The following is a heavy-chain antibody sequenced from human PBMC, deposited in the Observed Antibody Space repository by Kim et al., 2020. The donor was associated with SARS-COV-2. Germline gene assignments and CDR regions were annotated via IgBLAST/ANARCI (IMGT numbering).Heavy chain of an antibody. V-gene: IGHV3-48*03. J-gene: IGHJ4*02. D-gene: IGHD5-12*01. Sequence: KGRFTISRDNAKNSLYLQMNSLRAEDTAVYYCARGRLVYSGYDPGSIFDYWGQGTLVTVSS. CDR3: ARGRLVYSGYDPGSIFDY.